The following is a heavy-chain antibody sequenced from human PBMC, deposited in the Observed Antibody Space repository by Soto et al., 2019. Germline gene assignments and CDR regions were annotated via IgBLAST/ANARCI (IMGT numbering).Heavy chain of an antibody. CDR2: ISYDGSNK. CDR3: ANFGVSSGWYYYYYGMDV. V-gene: IGHV3-30*18. D-gene: IGHD6-19*01. J-gene: IGHJ6*02. CDR1: GFTFSSYG. Sequence: GGSLRLSCAASGFTFSSYGMHWVRQAPGKGLEWVAVISYDGSNKYYADSVKGRFTISRDNSKNTLYLQMNSLRAEDTAVYYCANFGVSSGWYYYYYGMDVWGQGTTVTVSS.